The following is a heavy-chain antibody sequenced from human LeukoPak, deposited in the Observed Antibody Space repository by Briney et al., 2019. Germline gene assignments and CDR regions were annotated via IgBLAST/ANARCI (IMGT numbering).Heavy chain of an antibody. V-gene: IGHV1-69*05. CDR3: AVGEYSSSGVFDY. D-gene: IGHD6-6*01. Sequence: SAKVSCKASGGTFSSYAISWVRQAPGQGLEWMGGIIPIFGTANYAQKFQGRVTITTDESTSTAYMELSSLRSEDTAVYYCAVGEYSSSGVFDYWGQGTLVTVSS. CDR2: IIPIFGTA. J-gene: IGHJ4*02. CDR1: GGTFSSYA.